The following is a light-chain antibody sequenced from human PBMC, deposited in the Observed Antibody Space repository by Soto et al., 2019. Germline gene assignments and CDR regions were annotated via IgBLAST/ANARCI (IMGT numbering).Light chain of an antibody. J-gene: IGKJ1*01. CDR2: WSS. V-gene: IGKV4-1*01. CDR3: QQYCRPWT. CDR1: QSVLYSSNNKNY. Sequence: DIVMTQSPDSLAVSLGERATINCKSSQSVLYSSNNKNYLAWYQQKPGQPPKLLLYWSSTRESGVPDRFSGSGSGTDVTLTISSLQAEDVAVYYCQQYCRPWTFGQGTKVEIK.